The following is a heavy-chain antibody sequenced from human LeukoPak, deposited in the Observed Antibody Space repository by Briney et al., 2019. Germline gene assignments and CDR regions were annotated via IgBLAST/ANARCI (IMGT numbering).Heavy chain of an antibody. D-gene: IGHD5-24*01. J-gene: IGHJ4*02. V-gene: IGHV3-30*07. CDR2: ISCDGSNK. CDR3: ARGIKRRLQLGYIDY. CDR1: GFIFSTYD. Sequence: GRSLRLSCAASGFIFSTYDMHWVRQAPGKGLEWVAGISCDGSNKYYADSVKGRFTIPRDNSKNTLYLQMNSLRAEDTAMYYCARGIKRRLQLGYIDYWGQGTLVTVSS.